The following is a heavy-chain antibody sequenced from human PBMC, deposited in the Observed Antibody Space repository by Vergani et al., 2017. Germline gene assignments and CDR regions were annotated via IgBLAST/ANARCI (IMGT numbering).Heavy chain of an antibody. V-gene: IGHV4-39*07. CDR3: ARAASYYDFWSGYYSFYYYYGMDV. Sequence: QVQLQESGPGLVKPSETLSLTCTVSGGSISSSSYYWGWIRQPPGKGLEWIGSIYYSGSTYYNPSLKSRVTISVDTSKNQFSLKLSSVTAADTAVYYCARAASYYDFWSGYYSFYYYYGMDVWGQGTTVTVSS. CDR2: IYYSGST. D-gene: IGHD3-3*01. CDR1: GGSISSSSYY. J-gene: IGHJ6*02.